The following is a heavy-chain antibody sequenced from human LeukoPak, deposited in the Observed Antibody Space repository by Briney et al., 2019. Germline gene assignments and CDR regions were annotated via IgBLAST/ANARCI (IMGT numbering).Heavy chain of an antibody. CDR1: GFTFSSYG. D-gene: IGHD2-2*01. Sequence: GGSLRLSCAASGFTFSSYGMHWVRQAPGKGLEWVAVISYDGSNKYYGDSVKGRFTISRDTSKNTLCLQMNSLRAEDTAVYYCAKDGGGDCSSTSCFTLTIDFWGQGTLVTVPS. CDR3: AKDGGGDCSSTSCFTLTIDF. V-gene: IGHV3-30*18. CDR2: ISYDGSNK. J-gene: IGHJ4*02.